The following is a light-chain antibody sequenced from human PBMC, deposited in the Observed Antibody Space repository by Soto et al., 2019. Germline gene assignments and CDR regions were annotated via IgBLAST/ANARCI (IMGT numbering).Light chain of an antibody. CDR2: DVN. J-gene: IGLJ2*01. CDR1: SSDVGGYNY. Sequence: QSALTQPASVSGSPGQSITISCTGTSSDVGGYNYVSWYQQHPGKAPRLMIYDVNNRPSGVSNRFSGSKSGNTASLTISGLQTEDEADYYCCSYTSSSTLVFGGGTQLTVL. CDR3: CSYTSSSTLV. V-gene: IGLV2-14*01.